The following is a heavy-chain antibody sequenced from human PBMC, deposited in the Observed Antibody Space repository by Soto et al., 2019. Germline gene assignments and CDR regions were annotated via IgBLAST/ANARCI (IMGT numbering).Heavy chain of an antibody. D-gene: IGHD2-21*02. V-gene: IGHV4-4*02. CDR2: IHHSGRT. CDR3: ARGGDWQFDY. J-gene: IGHJ4*02. CDR1: GGSISSAKC. Sequence: QVQLQESGPVLVKPSGTLSLTCAVSGGSISSAKCWSWVRQPPGKGLEWIGEIHHSGRTNYNPSLKSRVTILVGTSKDQVSLELISMTAADAAVYYCARGGDWQFDYWGQGTLVTVSS.